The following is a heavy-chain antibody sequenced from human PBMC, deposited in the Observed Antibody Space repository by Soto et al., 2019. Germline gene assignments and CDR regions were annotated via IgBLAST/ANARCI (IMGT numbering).Heavy chain of an antibody. CDR2: IYHSGIT. J-gene: IGHJ2*01. Sequence: QMQLQESGSGLVKPSQTLSLTCAVSGGSISSGGYSWSWLRQPPGKGLEWLGYIYHSGITYYNPSHKRRVTISVDSSKNLFSLKLNSVTAADTAVYFCARQDYDVTGGYSYWYFDLWGQGTLVTVSS. D-gene: IGHD3-22*01. CDR1: GGSISSGGYS. V-gene: IGHV4-30-2*01. CDR3: ARQDYDVTGGYSYWYFDL.